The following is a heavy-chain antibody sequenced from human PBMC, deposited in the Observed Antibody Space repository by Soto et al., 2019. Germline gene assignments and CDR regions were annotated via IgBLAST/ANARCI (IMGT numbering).Heavy chain of an antibody. CDR1: GFTFSSYA. CDR2: ISGSGGST. D-gene: IGHD3-9*01. Sequence: GGSLRLSCAASGFTFSSYAMSWVRQAPGKGLEWVSAISGSGGSTYYADSVKGRFTISRDNSKNTLYLQMNSLRAEDTAVYYCAKTLRYFDWFPVDYWGQGTQVTVSS. J-gene: IGHJ4*02. CDR3: AKTLRYFDWFPVDY. V-gene: IGHV3-23*01.